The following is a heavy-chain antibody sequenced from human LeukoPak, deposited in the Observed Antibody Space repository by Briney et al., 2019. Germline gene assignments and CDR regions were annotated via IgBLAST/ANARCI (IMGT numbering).Heavy chain of an antibody. Sequence: SETLSLTCAVYGGSFSGYYWSWIRQPPGKGLEWIGYIYYSGSTNYNPSLKSRVTISVDTSKNQFSLKLSSVTAADTAVYYCARDRGYYYDSSGYWMGGWIDYWGQGTLVTVSS. V-gene: IGHV4-59*01. J-gene: IGHJ4*02. D-gene: IGHD3-22*01. CDR2: IYYSGST. CDR1: GGSFSGYY. CDR3: ARDRGYYYDSSGYWMGGWIDY.